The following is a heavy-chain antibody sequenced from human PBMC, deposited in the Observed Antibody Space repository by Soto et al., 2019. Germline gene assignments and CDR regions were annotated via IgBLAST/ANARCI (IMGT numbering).Heavy chain of an antibody. V-gene: IGHV3-7*03. Sequence: EVQLLGSGGGLVQPGGSLRLSCVGSGFTFSTYWMNWVRQAPGKGLEWVANINPDGNVGTYVDSVMGRFTTSRDKAKNSLYLQMNSLRADYTAVYFCAGWGGHDYNYWGQGIMVTVSS. CDR1: GFTFSTYW. CDR2: INPDGNVG. D-gene: IGHD4-4*01. CDR3: AGWGGHDYNY. J-gene: IGHJ4*02.